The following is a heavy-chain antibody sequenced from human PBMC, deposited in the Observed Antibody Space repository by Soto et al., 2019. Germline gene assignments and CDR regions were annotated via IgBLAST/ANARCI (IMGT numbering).Heavy chain of an antibody. CDR3: ARGGRYADY. Sequence: SETLALTFTVSGGYMSRFYWSWIRQSPGGVLEWIESIYYTALTNYNPSLKSRAIVSIDTSKNHFSLKLSSMTAADTAVYYCARGGRYADYWGQGTLVTVS. CDR1: GGYMSRFY. CDR2: IYYTALT. V-gene: IGHV4-59*01. J-gene: IGHJ4*02. D-gene: IGHD1-26*01.